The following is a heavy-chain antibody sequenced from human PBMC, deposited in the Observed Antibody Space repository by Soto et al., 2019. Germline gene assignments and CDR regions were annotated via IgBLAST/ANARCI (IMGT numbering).Heavy chain of an antibody. CDR3: AKDPNSREKYFDY. D-gene: IGHD1-26*01. CDR1: GFTFDDYA. Sequence: EVQLVESGGGLVQPGRSLRLSCAASGFTFDDYAMHWVRQAPGKGLECVSGISWNSGSIGYADSVKGRFTISRDNAKNSLYLQMKSLRAEDTALYYCAKDPNSREKYFDYWGQGTLVTVSS. V-gene: IGHV3-9*01. J-gene: IGHJ4*02. CDR2: ISWNSGSI.